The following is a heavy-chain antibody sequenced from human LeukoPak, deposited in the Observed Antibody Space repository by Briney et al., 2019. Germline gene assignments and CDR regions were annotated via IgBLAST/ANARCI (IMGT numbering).Heavy chain of an antibody. J-gene: IGHJ4*02. Sequence: PGGSLRLSCAASGFTFSSYSMNWVRQAPGKGLEWVSSISSSSSYIYYADSVKGRFTISRDNAKNSLYLQMNSLRAEDTAVYYCARDPELERTTPTYFDYWGQGTLVTVSS. CDR2: ISSSSSYI. D-gene: IGHD1-1*01. V-gene: IGHV3-21*01. CDR3: ARDPELERTTPTYFDY. CDR1: GFTFSSYS.